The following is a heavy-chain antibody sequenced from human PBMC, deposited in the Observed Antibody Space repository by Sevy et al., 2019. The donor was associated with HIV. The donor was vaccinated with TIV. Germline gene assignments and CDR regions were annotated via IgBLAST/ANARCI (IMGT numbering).Heavy chain of an antibody. CDR3: ARAARSWSQFDY. J-gene: IGHJ4*02. Sequence: SKTLSLTCTVSGGSISSGSYYWSWIRQPAGKGLECIGRIYTSGSTNYNPSLKSRVTMSVDTSKSQFSLKLSSVTAADTAVYYCARAARSWSQFDYWGQGTLVTVSS. V-gene: IGHV4-61*02. D-gene: IGHD6-13*01. CDR1: GGSISSGSYY. CDR2: IYTSGST.